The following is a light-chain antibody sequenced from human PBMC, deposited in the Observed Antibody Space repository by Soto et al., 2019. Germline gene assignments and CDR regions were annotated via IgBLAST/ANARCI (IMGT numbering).Light chain of an antibody. CDR2: EVS. CDR3: SSYTTSNTPLYV. CDR1: SSDVGVYNY. J-gene: IGLJ1*01. V-gene: IGLV2-14*01. Sequence: QSVLAQPASVSGSPGQSITISCTGTSSDVGVYNYVSWYQQHPGKAPKLIIYEVSYRPSGVSNRFSGSKSGNTASLTISGLQAEDEADYYCSSYTTSNTPLYVFGTGTKLTVL.